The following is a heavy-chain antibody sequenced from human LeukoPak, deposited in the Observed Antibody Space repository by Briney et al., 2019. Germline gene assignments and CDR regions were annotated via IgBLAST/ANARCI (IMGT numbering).Heavy chain of an antibody. CDR1: GGTFSSYA. Sequence: GASVKVSCKASGGTFSSYAISWVRQAPGQGLEWMGGIIPIFGTANYAQKFQGRVTITTDESTSTAYMELSSLRSEDTVVYYCARGDSGSYYSWFDPWGQGTLVTVSS. D-gene: IGHD1-26*01. J-gene: IGHJ5*02. CDR3: ARGDSGSYYSWFDP. CDR2: IIPIFGTA. V-gene: IGHV1-69*05.